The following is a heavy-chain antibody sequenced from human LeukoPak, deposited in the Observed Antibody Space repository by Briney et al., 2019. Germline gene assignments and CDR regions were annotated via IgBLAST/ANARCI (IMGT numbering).Heavy chain of an antibody. V-gene: IGHV1-18*01. CDR2: ISAYNGNT. Sequence: ASVKVSCKASGYTFTSYGISWVRQAPGQGLEWMGWISAYNGNTNYAQKLQGRVTMTTDTSTSTAYMELRRLRSDDTAVYYCARGEVVGVTANNWFDPGGRDPWSPSPQ. J-gene: IGHJ5*02. D-gene: IGHD2-21*02. CDR3: ARGEVVGVTANNWFDP. CDR1: GYTFTSYG.